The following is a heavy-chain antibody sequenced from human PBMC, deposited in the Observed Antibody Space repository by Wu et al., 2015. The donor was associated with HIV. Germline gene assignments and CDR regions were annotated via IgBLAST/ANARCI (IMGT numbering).Heavy chain of an antibody. CDR1: GYTFTGYY. CDR2: TNPNSGGT. CDR3: ARDYYDVLTTYSHYFFDL. Sequence: QVQMVQSGPEVKQPGASVKVSCKASGYTFTGYYMHWLRQAPGQGLEWMGWTNPNSGGTNYAQKFQGRVTLTRDTSITTAYMEMSGLRSDDTAVYYCARDYYDVLTTYSHYFFDLWGQGTLVTVSS. V-gene: IGHV1-2*02. J-gene: IGHJ4*02. D-gene: IGHD3-9*01.